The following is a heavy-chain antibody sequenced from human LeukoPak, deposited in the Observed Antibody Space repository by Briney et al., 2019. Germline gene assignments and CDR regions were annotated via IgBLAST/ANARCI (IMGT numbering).Heavy chain of an antibody. J-gene: IGHJ6*03. D-gene: IGHD6-19*01. V-gene: IGHV1-8*03. CDR1: GYTFTSYD. CDR3: ARGFSSSGWYSPYYYYYMDV. Sequence: GASVKVSCKASGYTFTSYDINWVRQATGQGLEWMEWMNPNSGNTGYAQKFQGRVTITRNTSISTAYMELSSLRSEDTAVYYCARGFSSSGWYSPYYYYYMDVWGKGTTVTVSS. CDR2: MNPNSGNT.